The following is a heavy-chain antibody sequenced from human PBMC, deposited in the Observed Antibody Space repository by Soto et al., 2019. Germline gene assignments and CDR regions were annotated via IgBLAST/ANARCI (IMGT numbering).Heavy chain of an antibody. D-gene: IGHD3-22*01. CDR2: LSGSGTST. J-gene: IGHJ4*02. CDR3: ARDKDYYDSSGYSDFDY. Sequence: GGSLRLSCAASGFSFVNYAMNWVRQAPGKGLEWVSGLSGSGTSTYYADSVKGRFTISRDNSKNTLYLQMNSLRAEDTAVYYCARDKDYYDSSGYSDFDYWGQGTLVTVSS. CDR1: GFSFVNYA. V-gene: IGHV3-23*01.